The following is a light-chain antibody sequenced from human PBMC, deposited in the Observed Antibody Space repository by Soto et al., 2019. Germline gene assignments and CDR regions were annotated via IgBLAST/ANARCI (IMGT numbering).Light chain of an antibody. CDR2: KAS. CDR1: QSISSW. V-gene: IGKV1-5*03. CDR3: QQYSTYQFT. Sequence: DIQMTQSPSTLSASVGDRVTITCRASQSISSWLAWYQQKPGEAPKLLIYKASSLESGVPSRFSGSGSGTEFTLTISSLQPDDFATYYCQQYSTYQFTFGPGTKVDIK. J-gene: IGKJ3*01.